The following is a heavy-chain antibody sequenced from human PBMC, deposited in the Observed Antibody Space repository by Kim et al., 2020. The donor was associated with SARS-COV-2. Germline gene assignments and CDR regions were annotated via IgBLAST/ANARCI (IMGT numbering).Heavy chain of an antibody. CDR3: TRIPATTLAFWDAFDI. D-gene: IGHD1-1*01. Sequence: GGSLRLSCAASGFTFSGSPLPWVRQASGKGLEWVGRIRSKANSYSSGYAASVKGRFTISRGDSKNTAYLEMSGLKTEDTALYYCTRIPATTLAFWDAFDIWGQGTMVTVSS. CDR2: IRSKANSYSS. V-gene: IGHV3-73*01. CDR1: GFTFSGSP. J-gene: IGHJ3*02.